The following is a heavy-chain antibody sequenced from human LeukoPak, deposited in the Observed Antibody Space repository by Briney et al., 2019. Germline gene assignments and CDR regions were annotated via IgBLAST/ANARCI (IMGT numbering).Heavy chain of an antibody. CDR1: GFTFSSYG. CDR3: ARVRAAALDI. V-gene: IGHV3-66*01. D-gene: IGHD6-13*01. CDR2: IYSGGST. J-gene: IGHJ3*02. Sequence: GGTLRLSCAASGFTFSSYGMSWVRQAPGKGLEWVSVIYSGGSTYYADSVKGRFTISRDNSKNTLYLQMNSLRAEDTAVYYCARVRAAALDIWGQGTMVTVSS.